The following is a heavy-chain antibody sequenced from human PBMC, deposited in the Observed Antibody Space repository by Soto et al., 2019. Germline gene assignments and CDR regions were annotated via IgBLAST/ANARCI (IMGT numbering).Heavy chain of an antibody. CDR1: GNCISTGAYY. J-gene: IGHJ4*02. D-gene: IGHD3-10*01. V-gene: IGHV4-31*03. Sequence: SETLSLTCTVSGNCISTGAYYWSWLRQHPVKGLEWIGHIFYSGNTHYSPSLESRVTISVDTSKNQFSIKLTSVTVADTAVYYCAREGRSAAPQAGFDLWGQGTLVTVSS. CDR3: AREGRSAAPQAGFDL. CDR2: IFYSGNT.